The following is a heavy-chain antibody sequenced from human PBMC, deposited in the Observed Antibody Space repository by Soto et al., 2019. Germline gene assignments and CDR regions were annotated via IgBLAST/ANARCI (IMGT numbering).Heavy chain of an antibody. V-gene: IGHV3-7*04. CDR1: GFTFSSYW. Sequence: EVQLVESGGGLVQPGGSLRLSCAASGFTFSSYWMSWVRQAPGKGLEWVANIKQDGSEKYYVDSVKGRFTISRDNAKNSLYLQMNSLRAEDTAVYYCARDPSGKEWLPDYWGQGTLVTVSS. D-gene: IGHD5-12*01. J-gene: IGHJ4*02. CDR3: ARDPSGKEWLPDY. CDR2: IKQDGSEK.